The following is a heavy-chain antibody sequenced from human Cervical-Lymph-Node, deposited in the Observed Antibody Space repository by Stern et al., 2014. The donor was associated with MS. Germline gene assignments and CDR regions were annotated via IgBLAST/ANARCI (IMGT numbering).Heavy chain of an antibody. CDR3: ARGTTYYYDSSGYSNDAFDI. V-gene: IGHV1-2*04. Sequence: QVQLMQSGAEVKKPGASVKVSCKASGYTFTGYYMHWVRQAPGQGLEWMGWINPNSGGPNYAQKFQGWVTMTRDTSISTAYMELSRLRSDDTAVYYCARGTTYYYDSSGYSNDAFDIWGQGTMVTVSS. CDR1: GYTFTGYY. D-gene: IGHD3-22*01. J-gene: IGHJ3*02. CDR2: INPNSGGP.